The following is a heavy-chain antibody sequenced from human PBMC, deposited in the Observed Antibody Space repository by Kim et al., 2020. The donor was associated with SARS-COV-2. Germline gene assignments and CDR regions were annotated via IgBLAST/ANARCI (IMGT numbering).Heavy chain of an antibody. J-gene: IGHJ6*02. V-gene: IGHV4-34*01. Sequence: SETLSLTGTVSGGSLITYYGTWIRQPPGKGLEWIGEIKHTGDTNYNPSLKRRVTMSVDTSKNQFSLKLSSVTAADTAVYYCARGLREPLYGTGRRGITGYYFCGVDVWGQGTTVSVSS. CDR3: ARGLREPLYGTGRRGITGYYFCGVDV. CDR2: IKHTGDT. D-gene: IGHD3-10*01. CDR1: GGSLITYY.